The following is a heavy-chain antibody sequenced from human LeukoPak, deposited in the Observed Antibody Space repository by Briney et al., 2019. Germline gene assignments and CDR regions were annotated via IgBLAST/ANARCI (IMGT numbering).Heavy chain of an antibody. V-gene: IGHV3-33*01. CDR1: GFTFSSYG. Sequence: GGSLRLSCAASGFTFSSYGMHWVRQAPGKGLEWVAVIWFDGSNKYYADSVKGRFTISRDNSKNTLYLQMNSLRAEDTAVYYCASLGGSTSLDYYYMDVWGKGTTVTVSS. CDR2: IWFDGSNK. J-gene: IGHJ6*03. D-gene: IGHD2-2*01. CDR3: ASLGGSTSLDYYYMDV.